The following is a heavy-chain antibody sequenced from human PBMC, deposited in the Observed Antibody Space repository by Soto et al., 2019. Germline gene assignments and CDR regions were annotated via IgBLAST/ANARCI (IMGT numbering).Heavy chain of an antibody. J-gene: IGHJ4*02. V-gene: IGHV4-61*03. D-gene: IGHD3-10*01. CDR1: GGSVNSGSYY. CDR2: IYNSGST. Sequence: SEPLSLTCTVSGGSVNSGSYYWSWIRQPPGKGLEWIGYIYNSGSTNYNPSLKSRVTISVDTSKNHFSLRMSSVTAADTAVYYGVRESDSGTCEFDDWDRRTLVTV. CDR3: VRESDSGTCEFDD.